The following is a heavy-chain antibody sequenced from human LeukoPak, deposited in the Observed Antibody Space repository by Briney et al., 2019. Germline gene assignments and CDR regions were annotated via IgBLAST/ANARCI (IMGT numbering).Heavy chain of an antibody. CDR2: INHSGST. CDR3: ARGYYDYVWGSYRYTGYWFDP. V-gene: IGHV4-34*01. J-gene: IGHJ5*02. D-gene: IGHD3-16*02. Sequence: SETLSLTCAVYGGSFSGYYWSWIRQPPGNGLEWIGEINHSGSTNYNPSLKSRVTISVDTSKNQFSLKLSSVTAADTAVYYCARGYYDYVWGSYRYTGYWFDPWGQGTLVTVSS. CDR1: GGSFSGYY.